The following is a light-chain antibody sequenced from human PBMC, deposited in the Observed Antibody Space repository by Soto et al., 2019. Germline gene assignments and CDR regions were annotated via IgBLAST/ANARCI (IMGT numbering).Light chain of an antibody. CDR1: SSDVGSYNR. Sequence: ALTQPPSVSGSPGQSVTISCTGTSSDVGSYNRVSWFQQPPNTAPKLMIYEVSNRPSGVPDRFSGSKSGNTASLTISGLQAEDEADYYCSSHTSSGTYVFGTGTKLTVL. CDR2: EVS. CDR3: SSHTSSGTYV. V-gene: IGLV2-18*02. J-gene: IGLJ1*01.